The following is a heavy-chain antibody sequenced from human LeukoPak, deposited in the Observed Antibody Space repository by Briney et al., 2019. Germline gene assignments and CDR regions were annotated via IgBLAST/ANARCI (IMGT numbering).Heavy chain of an antibody. V-gene: IGHV1-8*01. D-gene: IGHD3-16*01. J-gene: IGHJ4*02. CDR3: ARVGGSIDY. Sequence: ASVKVFCKASGYTFTSNDIKWVRQATGQGLEWVGWMNPDSGHTGYAQKFQGRVTMTSDTSISTAYMELTSLTSEDTAVYYCARVGGSIDYWGQGTLVTVSS. CDR2: MNPDSGHT. CDR1: GYTFTSND.